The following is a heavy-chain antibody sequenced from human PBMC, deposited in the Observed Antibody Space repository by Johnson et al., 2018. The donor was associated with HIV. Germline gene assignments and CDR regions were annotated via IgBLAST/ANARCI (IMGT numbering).Heavy chain of an antibody. CDR1: GFSFSDYF. Sequence: QVQLVESGGGLIQPGGSLRLSCAASGFSFSDYFVRWIRQAPGKGLAWVSYISRGGSSASVIYYADSLKGRFTISGRNAKNSLYLQMNSLRAEDKAVDYCARDPGGGRYYDSSGYFAFDIWGQGTMVTVSS. CDR3: ARDPGGGRYYDSSGYFAFDI. V-gene: IGHV3-11*04. J-gene: IGHJ3*02. CDR2: ISRGGSSASVI. D-gene: IGHD3-22*01.